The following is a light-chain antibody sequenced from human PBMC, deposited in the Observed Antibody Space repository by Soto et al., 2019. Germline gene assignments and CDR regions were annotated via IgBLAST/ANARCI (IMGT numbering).Light chain of an antibody. V-gene: IGKV3-15*01. CDR2: GAS. Sequence: EIVMTQSPATLSVSPGESATLSCRASQSVSSNLAWYQQKPGQAPRLLIYGASTRATGIPARFSGSGSGTEFNLTISSLQSEDFAVYYCQQYNNWPPFTFGPGTKVDIK. CDR1: QSVSSN. CDR3: QQYNNWPPFT. J-gene: IGKJ3*01.